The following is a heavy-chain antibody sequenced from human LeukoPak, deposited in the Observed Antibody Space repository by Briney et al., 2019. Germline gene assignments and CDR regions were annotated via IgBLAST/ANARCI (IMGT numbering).Heavy chain of an antibody. J-gene: IGHJ3*02. V-gene: IGHV3-74*01. CDR2: ITSDGSST. CDR3: ARDGGDDAFDI. CDR1: GFTFSSYS. Sequence: GGSLRLSCAASGFTFSSYSMNWVRQAPGNGLVWVSRITSDGSSTSYADSVKGRFTISRDNAKNTLYLQMNSLRAEDTAVYYCARDGGDDAFDIWGQGTMVTVSS. D-gene: IGHD3-10*01.